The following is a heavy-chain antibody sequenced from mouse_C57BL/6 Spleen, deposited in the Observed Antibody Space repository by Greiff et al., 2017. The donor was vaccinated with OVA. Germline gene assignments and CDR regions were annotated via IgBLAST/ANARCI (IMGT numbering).Heavy chain of an antibody. Sequence: QVQLQQSGAELVRPGASVTLSCKASGYTFTDYEMHWVKQTPVHGLEWIGAIDPETGGTAYNQKFKGKAILPADKSSSTAYRGLRSLTSEDSAVEYCRTAQATYAMDYWGQGTSVTVSS. D-gene: IGHD3-2*02. J-gene: IGHJ4*01. CDR2: IDPETGGT. V-gene: IGHV1-15*01. CDR1: GYTFTDYE. CDR3: RTAQATYAMDY.